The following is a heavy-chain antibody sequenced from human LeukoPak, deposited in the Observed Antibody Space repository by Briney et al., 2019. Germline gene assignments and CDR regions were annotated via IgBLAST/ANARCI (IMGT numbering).Heavy chain of an antibody. CDR2: IKPDGGEK. CDR1: GFTFSFSDYR. CDR3: ARIYAGGYYED. V-gene: IGHV3-7*01. D-gene: IGHD3-3*01. Sequence: GGSLRLSCVGSGFTFSFSDYRMTWVRQAPGKGLEWVANIKPDGGEKNYVDSVKGRFTISRDNAKNSLYLQMNSLRAEDTAVYYCARIYAGGYYEDWGQGTLVTVSP. J-gene: IGHJ4*02.